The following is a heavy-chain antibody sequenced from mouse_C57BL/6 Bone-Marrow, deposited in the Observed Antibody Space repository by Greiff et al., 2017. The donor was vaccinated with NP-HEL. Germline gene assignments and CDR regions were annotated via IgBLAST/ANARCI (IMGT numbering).Heavy chain of an antibody. J-gene: IGHJ2*01. V-gene: IGHV1-64*01. CDR3: ARLFQGDYFDC. CDR1: GYTFTSYW. Sequence: QVQLQQPGAELVKPGASVKLSCKASGYTFTSYWMHWVKQRPGQGLEWIGMIHPNSGSTNYNEKFKSKATLTVDKSSSTAYMQLSSLTSEDSAVYYCARLFQGDYFDCWGQGTTLTVSS. CDR2: IHPNSGST.